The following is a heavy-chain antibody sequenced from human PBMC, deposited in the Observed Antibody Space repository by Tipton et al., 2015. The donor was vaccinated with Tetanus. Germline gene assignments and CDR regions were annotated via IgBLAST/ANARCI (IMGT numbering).Heavy chain of an antibody. CDR1: GFTFRSYG. CDR3: AKSDRVTRTSWYFHA. D-gene: IGHD2-2*01. CDR2: IWYDGSNK. J-gene: IGHJ5*02. V-gene: IGHV3-33*06. Sequence: SGFTFRSYGMHWVRQAPGKGLEWVALIWYDGSNKNYADSVKGRFTISRDNSKNTLYLQMNSLSAEDTAVYYCAKSDRVTRTSWYFHAWGQGTLVTVSS.